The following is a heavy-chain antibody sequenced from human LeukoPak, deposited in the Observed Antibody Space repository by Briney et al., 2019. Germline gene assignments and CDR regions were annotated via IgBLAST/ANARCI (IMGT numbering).Heavy chain of an antibody. CDR2: IRSSSSTI. Sequence: VGSLRLSCASSGFTFTSYSMNWVCQAPGKGLEWVSYIRSSSSTIYYADSVKGRFTISRDTAKNSLYLLMNSLRDEDTAVYYCERERIGRYYGQWGQGTLVTVSS. CDR3: ERERIGRYYGQ. V-gene: IGHV3-48*02. J-gene: IGHJ4*02. CDR1: GFTFTSYS. D-gene: IGHD1-26*01.